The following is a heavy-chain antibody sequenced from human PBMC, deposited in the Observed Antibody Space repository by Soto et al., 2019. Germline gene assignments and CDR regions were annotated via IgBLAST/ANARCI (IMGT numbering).Heavy chain of an antibody. Sequence: QVQLVQSGAEVKKPGASVKVSCKASGYTFTSYDINWVRQADGQGLEWIGWMNPNSGKAVYAQKCQGRVTMAGNTSISTAYMELSSRSSDATAVYFCARGLVVVSATYWYFDLWGRGTMVTVSS. J-gene: IGHJ2*01. CDR1: GYTFTSYD. CDR3: ARGLVVVSATYWYFDL. D-gene: IGHD2-15*01. CDR2: MNPNSGKA. V-gene: IGHV1-8*01.